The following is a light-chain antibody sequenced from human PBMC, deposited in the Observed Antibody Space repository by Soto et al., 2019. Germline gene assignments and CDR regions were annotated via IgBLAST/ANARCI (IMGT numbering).Light chain of an antibody. CDR1: SSNIGSNY. CDR2: RNN. CDR3: QSYDSSLSVFV. V-gene: IGLV1-47*01. Sequence: QSVLTQPPSASGTPGQRVTISCSGSSSNIGSNYVYWYQQLPGTAPKLLIYRNNQRPSGVPDRFSGSKSGTSASLAISGLRSEDEADYYCQSYDSSLSVFVFGTVTKVTVL. J-gene: IGLJ1*01.